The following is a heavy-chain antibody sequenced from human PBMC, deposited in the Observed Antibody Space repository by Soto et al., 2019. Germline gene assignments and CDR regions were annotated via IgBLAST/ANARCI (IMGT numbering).Heavy chain of an antibody. J-gene: IGHJ4*02. D-gene: IGHD6-13*01. CDR2: ISYDGSNK. Sequence: QVQLVESGGGVVQPGRSLRLSCAASGFTFSSYAMHWVRQAPGKGLEWVAVISYDGSNKYFADSVKGRFTISRDKSKDTLYLQMNSLRAEDTAGYYCARAKYSSRRYHFDYWGQGTLVTVSS. CDR1: GFTFSSYA. CDR3: ARAKYSSRRYHFDY. V-gene: IGHV3-30-3*01.